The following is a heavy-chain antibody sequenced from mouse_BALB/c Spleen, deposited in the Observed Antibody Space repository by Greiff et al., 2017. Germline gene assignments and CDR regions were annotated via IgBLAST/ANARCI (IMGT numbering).Heavy chain of an antibody. CDR2: ISSGGSYT. J-gene: IGHJ3*01. V-gene: IGHV5-9-4*01. D-gene: IGHD1-1*01. CDR3: ASPYYYGSSPFAY. CDR1: GFTFSSYA. Sequence: DVMLVESGGGLVKPGGSLKLSCAASGFTFSSYAMSWVRQSPEKRLEWVAEISSGGSYTYYPDTVTGRFTISRDNAKNTLYLEMSSLRSEDTAMYYCASPYYYGSSPFAYWGQGTLVTVSA.